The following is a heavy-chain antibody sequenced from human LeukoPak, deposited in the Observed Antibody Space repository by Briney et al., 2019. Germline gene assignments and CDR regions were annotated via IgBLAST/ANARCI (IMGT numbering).Heavy chain of an antibody. CDR3: ARDQVTADSSGYYASGYFQH. CDR1: GYTFTSYY. J-gene: IGHJ1*01. CDR2: INPSGGST. Sequence: GASEKVSCKASGYTFTSYYMHWVRQAPGQGLEWMGIINPSGGSTSYAQKFQGRVTMTRDTSTSTVYMELSSLRSEDTAVYYCARDQVTADSSGYYASGYFQHWGQGTLVTVSS. V-gene: IGHV1-46*01. D-gene: IGHD3-22*01.